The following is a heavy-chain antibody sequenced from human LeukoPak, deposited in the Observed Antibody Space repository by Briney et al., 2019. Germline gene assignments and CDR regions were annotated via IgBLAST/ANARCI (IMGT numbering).Heavy chain of an antibody. V-gene: IGHV4-4*07. Sequence: SETLSLTCTVSGDSISSYYWSWIRQPAGKGLEWIGRIYTTGSTNYNPSLKSRVTISVDTSKNQFSLKLSSVTAADTAVYYCARTEPDDYATDYWGQGTLVTVSS. CDR3: ARTEPDDYATDY. J-gene: IGHJ4*02. D-gene: IGHD4-17*01. CDR2: IYTTGST. CDR1: GDSISSYY.